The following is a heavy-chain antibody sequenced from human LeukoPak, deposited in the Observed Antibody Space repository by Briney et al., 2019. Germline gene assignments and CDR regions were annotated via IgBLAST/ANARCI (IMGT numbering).Heavy chain of an antibody. CDR3: ARKSIAVAGRKPYDS. V-gene: IGHV4-34*01. J-gene: IGHJ4*02. D-gene: IGHD6-13*01. CDR2: IDHSGRT. CDR1: GGSFSGYY. Sequence: SETLSLTCAVYGGSFSGYYWSWIRQPPGKGLEWIGEIDHSGRTNSNASLKSRVTISVDMSKNQFSLRLSSVTAADTAVYYCARKSIAVAGRKPYDSWDQGSLVTVSS.